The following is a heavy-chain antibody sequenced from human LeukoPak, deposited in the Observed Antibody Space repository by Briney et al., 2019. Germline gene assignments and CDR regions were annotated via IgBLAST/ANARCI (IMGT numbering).Heavy chain of an antibody. Sequence: SETLSLTCAVYGGSFSGYYSSWMPYPPRKGREWSGEINHSVITNYKPSLKSRVTISVDTSKNQFSLKLSSVTAAETAVYYCARAGGVLRFLEWLSNRPYYFDYWGQGTLVTVSS. CDR2: INHSVIT. CDR3: ARAGGVLRFLEWLSNRPYYFDY. V-gene: IGHV4-34*01. CDR1: GGSFSGYY. J-gene: IGHJ4*02. D-gene: IGHD3-3*01.